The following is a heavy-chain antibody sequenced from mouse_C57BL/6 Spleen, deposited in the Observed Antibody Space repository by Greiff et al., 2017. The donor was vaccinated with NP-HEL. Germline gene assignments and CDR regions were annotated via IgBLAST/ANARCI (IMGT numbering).Heavy chain of an antibody. CDR3: ARGGTCRYAMDY. J-gene: IGHJ4*01. CDR2: IDPSDSYT. Sequence: VQLQQSGAELVMPGASVKLSCKASGYTFTSYWMHWVKQRPGQGLEWIGEIDPSDSYTNYNQKFKGKSTLTVDKSSSKAYMQLSSLTTEDSAVYYCARGGTCRYAMDYWGQGTSVTVSS. CDR1: GYTFTSYW. D-gene: IGHD3-3*01. V-gene: IGHV1-69*01.